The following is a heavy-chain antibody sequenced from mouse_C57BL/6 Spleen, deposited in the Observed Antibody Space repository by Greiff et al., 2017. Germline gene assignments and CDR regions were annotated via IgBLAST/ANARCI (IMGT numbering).Heavy chain of an antibody. J-gene: IGHJ4*01. V-gene: IGHV7-3*01. CDR2: IRNKANGYTT. CDR3: ARSTVADYYAMDY. CDR1: GFTFTDYY. D-gene: IGHD1-1*01. Sequence: EVKLLESGGGLVQPGGSLSLSCAASGFTFTDYYMSWVRQPPGKALEWLGFIRNKANGYTTEYSASVKGRFTISRDNSQSILYLQMNALRAEDSATYYGARSTVADYYAMDYWGQGTSVTVSS.